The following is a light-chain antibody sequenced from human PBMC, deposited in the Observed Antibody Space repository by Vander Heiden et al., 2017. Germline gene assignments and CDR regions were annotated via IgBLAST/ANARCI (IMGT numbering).Light chain of an antibody. J-gene: IGLJ2*01. Sequence: SYELTQPPSVSVSPGQTARNTCSGDALPKQYAYWYQQKPGQAPGLVIYKDSERPSGIPERCSGSSSGTTVTLTISGVQAEDEADYYCQSADSSGTYVVFGGGTKRTVL. V-gene: IGLV3-25*03. CDR1: ALPKQY. CDR2: KDS. CDR3: QSADSSGTYVV.